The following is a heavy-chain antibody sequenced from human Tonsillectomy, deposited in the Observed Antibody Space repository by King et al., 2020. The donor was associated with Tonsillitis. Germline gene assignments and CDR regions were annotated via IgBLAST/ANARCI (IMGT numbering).Heavy chain of an antibody. CDR3: ARDPYGGNSTWYFDL. CDR2: ISAYNGNT. CDR1: GYTFTSYG. Sequence: VQLVESGAEVKKPGASVKVSCKASGYTFTSYGISWVRQAPGQGPEWMGWISAYNGNTNYAQKVQGRVTMTTDTSTSTAYMELRSLRSDDTAVYYCARDPYGGNSTWYFDLWGRGTLVTVSS. V-gene: IGHV1-18*04. D-gene: IGHD4-23*01. J-gene: IGHJ2*01.